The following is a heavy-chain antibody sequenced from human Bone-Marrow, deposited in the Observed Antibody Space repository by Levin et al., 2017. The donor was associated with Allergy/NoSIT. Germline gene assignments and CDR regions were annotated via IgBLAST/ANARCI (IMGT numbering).Heavy chain of an antibody. CDR3: ARGNYYGSGRGDY. D-gene: IGHD3-10*01. CDR1: GFTFDSYG. CDR2: ISAYNGDT. V-gene: IGHV1-18*01. J-gene: IGHJ4*02. Sequence: PVASVKVSCKTSGFTFDSYGFSWVRQAPGQGLEWMGWISAYNGDTDHLQKFQGRLSMTTDVSTNTVYMELRSLRSDDTAVYYCARGNYYGSGRGDYWGQGTLVTVSS.